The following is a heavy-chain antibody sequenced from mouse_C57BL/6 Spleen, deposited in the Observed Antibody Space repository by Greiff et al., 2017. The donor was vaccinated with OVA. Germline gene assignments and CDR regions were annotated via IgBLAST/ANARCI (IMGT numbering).Heavy chain of an antibody. D-gene: IGHD2-4*01. V-gene: IGHV5-17*01. Sequence: EVHLVESGGGLVKPGGSLKLSCAASGFTFSDYGMHWVRQAPEKGLEWVAYISSGSSTIYYADTVKGRFTISRDNAKNTLFLQMTSLRSEDTAMYYCAREEVYDYDGNYAMDYWGQGTSVTVSS. CDR1: GFTFSDYG. CDR3: AREEVYDYDGNYAMDY. J-gene: IGHJ4*01. CDR2: ISSGSSTI.